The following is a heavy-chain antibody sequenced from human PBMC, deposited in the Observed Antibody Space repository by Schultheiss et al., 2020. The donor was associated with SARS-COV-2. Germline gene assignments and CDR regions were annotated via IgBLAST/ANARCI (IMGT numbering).Heavy chain of an antibody. Sequence: ASVKVSCKTFGYSFTGYYMHWVRQAPGQGLEWMGRINPNSGGTNYAQKFQGRVTMTRDTSTSTVYMELSSLRSEDTAVYYCASADGDYWGQGTLVTVSS. CDR1: GYSFTGYY. CDR2: INPNSGGT. CDR3: ASADGDY. D-gene: IGHD5-24*01. V-gene: IGHV1-2*06. J-gene: IGHJ4*02.